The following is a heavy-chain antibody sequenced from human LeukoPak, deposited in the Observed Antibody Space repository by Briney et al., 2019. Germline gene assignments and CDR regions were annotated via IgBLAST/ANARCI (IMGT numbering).Heavy chain of an antibody. CDR1: GYTFTDYY. CDR2: INPNSGGT. Sequence: ASVKVSCKASGYTFTDYYMHWVRQAPGQGLEWMGWINPNSGGTNYAQKFQGRVTMTRDTSISTAYMELSRLRSDDTAVYYCASCSSTSCYWGYMDVWGKGTTVTVSS. J-gene: IGHJ6*03. V-gene: IGHV1-2*02. D-gene: IGHD2-2*01. CDR3: ASCSSTSCYWGYMDV.